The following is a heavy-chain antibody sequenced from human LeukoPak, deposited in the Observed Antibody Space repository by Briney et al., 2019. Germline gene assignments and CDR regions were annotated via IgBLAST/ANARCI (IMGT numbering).Heavy chain of an antibody. CDR1: GFTVSSIH. Sequence: GGSLRLSCAASGFTVSSIHMVWVRQAPGKGLEWVSVTYTGGNSYYADSVKGRFTISRDNSKNTLYLQMNSLRAEDTAVYYCVKDPGYTYGSYFDSWGQGTLVTVSS. V-gene: IGHV3-53*01. J-gene: IGHJ4*02. CDR2: TYTGGNS. CDR3: VKDPGYTYGSYFDS. D-gene: IGHD5-18*01.